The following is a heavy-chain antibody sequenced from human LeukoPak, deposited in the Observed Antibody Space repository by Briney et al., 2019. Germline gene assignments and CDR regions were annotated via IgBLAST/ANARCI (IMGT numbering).Heavy chain of an antibody. CDR2: MNPNSGNT. D-gene: IGHD6-19*01. CDR1: GYTFTSYD. V-gene: IGHV1-8*01. Sequence: ASVKVSRKASGYTFTSYDINWVRQATGQGLEWMGWMNPNSGNTGYAQKFQGRVTMTRNTSISTAYMELSSLRSEDTAVYYCAHRGHSGWPPITYYYYGMDVWGQGTTVTVSS. CDR3: AHRGHSGWPPITYYYYGMDV. J-gene: IGHJ6*02.